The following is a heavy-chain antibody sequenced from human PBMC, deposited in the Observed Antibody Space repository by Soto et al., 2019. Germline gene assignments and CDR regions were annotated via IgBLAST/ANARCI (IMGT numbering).Heavy chain of an antibody. Sequence: EVQLVESGGGLVQPGGNLRLSCVASGFTFDSYAMNWVRQAPGKGLEWLSYIGLNSGTIEYSDSVEGRFTISIADGKSSLYLQMNSLRDEDTAVYFCARDHRWAFDYWGRGNLVTVTS. CDR1: GFTFDSYA. CDR3: ARDHRWAFDY. J-gene: IGHJ4*02. V-gene: IGHV3-48*02. D-gene: IGHD3-16*01. CDR2: IGLNSGTI.